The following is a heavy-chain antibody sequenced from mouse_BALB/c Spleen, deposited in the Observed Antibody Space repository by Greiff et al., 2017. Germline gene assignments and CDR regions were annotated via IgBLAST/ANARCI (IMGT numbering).Heavy chain of an antibody. CDR1: GFNFNDYY. Sequence: EVQLQQSGAELVRPGALVKLSCKASGFNFNDYYMHWVKQRPGQGLEWIGWIDPENGNTIYDPKFQGKASITADTSSNTAYRQLSSLTSEVTAVYYCARGNWDDYWGQGTTLTVSS. D-gene: IGHD4-1*01. CDR3: ARGNWDDY. CDR2: IDPENGNT. V-gene: IGHV14-1*02. J-gene: IGHJ2*01.